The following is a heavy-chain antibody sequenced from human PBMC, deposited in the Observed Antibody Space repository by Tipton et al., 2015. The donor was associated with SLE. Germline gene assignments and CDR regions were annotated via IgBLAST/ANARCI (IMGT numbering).Heavy chain of an antibody. J-gene: IGHJ6*02. CDR2: ISYDGSNK. V-gene: IGHV3-30*04. D-gene: IGHD7-27*01. CDR3: ASELTGYYGMDV. CDR1: GFIFSSYA. Sequence: SLRLSCAASGFIFSSYAMHWVRQAPGKGLEWVAVISYDGSNKYYADSVKGRFTISRDNSKNTLYLQMNSLRAEDTAVYYCASELTGYYGMDVWGQGTTVTVSS.